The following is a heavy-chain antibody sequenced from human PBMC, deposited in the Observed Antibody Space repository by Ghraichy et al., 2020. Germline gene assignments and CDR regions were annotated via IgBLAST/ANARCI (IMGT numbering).Heavy chain of an antibody. CDR2: IYYSGST. Sequence: SETLFLTCTVSGGSISSSSYYWGWIRQPPGKGLEWIGSIYYSGSTYYNPSLKSRVTISVDTSKNQFSLKLSSVTAADTAVYYCARYDWAYVRRRAFDIWGQGTMVTVSS. CDR1: GGSISSSSYY. V-gene: IGHV4-39*07. J-gene: IGHJ3*02. D-gene: IGHD3-16*01. CDR3: ARYDWAYVRRRAFDI.